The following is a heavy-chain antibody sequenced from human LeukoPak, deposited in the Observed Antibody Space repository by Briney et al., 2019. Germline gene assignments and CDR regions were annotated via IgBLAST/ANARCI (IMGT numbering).Heavy chain of an antibody. Sequence: SETLSLTCTVSGGSISSYYWSWIRQPPGKGLEWIGYIYSSGSADNNPSLKSRVTISVDTSTNQFSLKLSSVTAADTAVYCCARHYYDTSGYSWYYFDYWGQGTLVTVSS. CDR3: ARHYYDTSGYSWYYFDY. D-gene: IGHD3-22*01. J-gene: IGHJ4*02. CDR2: IYSSGSA. V-gene: IGHV4-4*09. CDR1: GGSISSYY.